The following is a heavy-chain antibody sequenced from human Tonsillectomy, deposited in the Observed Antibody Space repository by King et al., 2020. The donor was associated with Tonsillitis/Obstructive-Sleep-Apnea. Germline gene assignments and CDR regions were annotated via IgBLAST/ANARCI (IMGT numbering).Heavy chain of an antibody. CDR2: ITSKTDGGTT. Sequence: VQLVESGGGLVKPGGSLRLSCAASGVTFSNAWMSWVRQAPGKGLEWVGRITSKTDGGTTDYAAPVKGRFTISRDDSKNTLYLQMNSLKTEDTAVYYCPLCSSTSCYSYAFDIWGQGTMVTVSS. J-gene: IGHJ3*02. V-gene: IGHV3-15*01. D-gene: IGHD2-2*01. CDR3: PLCSSTSCYSYAFDI. CDR1: GVTFSNAW.